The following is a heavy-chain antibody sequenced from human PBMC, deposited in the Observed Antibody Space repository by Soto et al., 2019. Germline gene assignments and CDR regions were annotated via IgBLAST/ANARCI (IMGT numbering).Heavy chain of an antibody. Sequence: VKVSCKASGYTFTSYGISWVRQAPGQGLEWMGWISAYNGNTNYAQKLQGRVTMTTDTSTSTAYMELRSLRSDDTAVYYCARDRDVVVPAAIPGIAVAGTSGDYWGQGTLVTVSS. CDR1: GYTFTSYG. D-gene: IGHD2-2*02. CDR3: ARDRDVVVPAAIPGIAVAGTSGDY. J-gene: IGHJ4*02. CDR2: ISAYNGNT. V-gene: IGHV1-18*01.